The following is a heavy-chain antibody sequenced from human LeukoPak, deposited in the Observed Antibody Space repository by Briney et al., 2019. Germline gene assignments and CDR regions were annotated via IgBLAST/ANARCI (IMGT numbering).Heavy chain of an antibody. D-gene: IGHD6-13*01. V-gene: IGHV4-59*11. J-gene: IGHJ4*02. CDR1: GGSISSHY. CDR3: ARGGLAAPNDC. CDR2: IYYSGST. Sequence: SETLSLTCTVSGGSISSHYWSWIRQPPGKGLEWIGYIYYSGSTNYNPSLKSRVTISVDTSKNQFSLKLSSVTAADTAVYYCARGGLAAPNDCWGQGTLVTVSS.